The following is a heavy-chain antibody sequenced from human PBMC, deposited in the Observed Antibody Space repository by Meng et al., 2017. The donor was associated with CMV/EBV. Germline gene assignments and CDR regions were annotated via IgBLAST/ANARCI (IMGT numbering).Heavy chain of an antibody. CDR3: AREGYCSSTSCYPSDAFDI. CDR2: INHSGST. V-gene: IGHV4-34*01. D-gene: IGHD2-2*01. J-gene: IGHJ3*02. CDR1: GGSFCGYY. Sequence: GSLRLSCAVDGGSFCGYYWSWIRQPPGKGLEWIGEINHSGSTNYNPSLKSRVTISVDTSKNQFSLKLSSVTAADTAVYYCAREGYCSSTSCYPSDAFDIWGQGTMVTVSS.